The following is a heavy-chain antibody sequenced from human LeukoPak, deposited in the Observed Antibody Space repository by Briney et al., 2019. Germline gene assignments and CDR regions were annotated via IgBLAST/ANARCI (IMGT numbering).Heavy chain of an antibody. D-gene: IGHD2-21*02. CDR2: IYYSGST. Sequence: PSETLPLTCSVSGYPISCGGYYGSWSRQPPGKGLEWIVYIYYSGSTYYHPYLKSRVTIPVGTSKNQFSLKLSSVTAADTAVYYCARAECGGDCPIGGWFDPWGQGTLVTVSS. CDR1: GYPISCGGYY. V-gene: IGHV4-31*03. J-gene: IGHJ5*02. CDR3: ARAECGGDCPIGGWFDP.